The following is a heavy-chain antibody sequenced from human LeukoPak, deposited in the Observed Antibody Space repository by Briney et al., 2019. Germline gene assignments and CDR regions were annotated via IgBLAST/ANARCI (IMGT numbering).Heavy chain of an antibody. V-gene: IGHV3-33*01. CDR2: IWYDGSNK. D-gene: IGHD1-26*01. Sequence: GGSLRLSCAASGFTFSSYGMHWVRQAPGKGLEWVAVIWYDGSNKYYADSVKGRFTISRDNSKNTLYLQMNSLRAEDTAVYYCARVPVVGATPSGFDYWGQGTLVTVSS. CDR1: GFTFSSYG. CDR3: ARVPVVGATPSGFDY. J-gene: IGHJ4*02.